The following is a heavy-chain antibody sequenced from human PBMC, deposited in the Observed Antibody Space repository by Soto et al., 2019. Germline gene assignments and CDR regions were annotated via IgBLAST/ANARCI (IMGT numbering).Heavy chain of an antibody. CDR3: VRDCSNFDYIWGSYCYFDY. J-gene: IGHJ4*02. CDR1: GFPFSEYS. V-gene: IGHV3-21*01. CDR2: INSRGSHI. D-gene: IGHD3-16*01. Sequence: GGSLRLSCAAAGFPFSEYSMNWVRQAPGKGLEWVSSINSRGSHISYADSLKGRFTISRDNARNSLYLEMHSLRVEDTAVYYCVRDCSNFDYIWGSYCYFDYWGQGTLVTVSS.